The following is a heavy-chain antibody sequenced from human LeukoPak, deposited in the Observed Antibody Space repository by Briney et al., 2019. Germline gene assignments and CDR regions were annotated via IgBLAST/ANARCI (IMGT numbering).Heavy chain of an antibody. CDR1: GFTFSTYE. J-gene: IGHJ5*02. CDR3: ARGRYCSSTSCYPRWFDP. D-gene: IGHD2-2*01. CDR2: ISSSSSYI. V-gene: IGHV3-21*01. Sequence: PGGSLRLSCAASGFTFSTYEMNWVRQAPGKGLEWVSSISSSSSYIYYADSVKGRFTISRDNAKNSLYLQMNSLRAEDTAVYYCARGRYCSSTSCYPRWFDPWGQGTLVTVSS.